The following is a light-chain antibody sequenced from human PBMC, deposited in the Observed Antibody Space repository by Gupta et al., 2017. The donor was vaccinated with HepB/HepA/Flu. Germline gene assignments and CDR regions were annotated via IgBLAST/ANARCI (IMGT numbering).Light chain of an antibody. CDR1: KIGSES. V-gene: IGLV3-21*04. J-gene: IGLJ2*01. CDR3: YVSRNSSDHHEV. Sequence: SYVLTQPPSASALPGTSAGITCGGNKIGSESVHWYQQKPGQAPVTVISCDGDSRAEDGDRPSGMPARFSCSSSCSTDKQTISTGADGDDADEYYYVSRNSSDHHEVFGGGTKFTVL. CDR2: CDGDSRAEDG.